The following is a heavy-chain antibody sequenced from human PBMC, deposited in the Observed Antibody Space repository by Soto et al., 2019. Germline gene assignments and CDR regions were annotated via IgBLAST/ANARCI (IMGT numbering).Heavy chain of an antibody. CDR3: ARRRDGYAFFDY. V-gene: IGHV4-4*02. J-gene: IGHJ4*02. CDR2: IYHSGTT. D-gene: IGHD5-12*01. CDR1: GGSISSSNW. Sequence: QVQLQESGPGLVKPSGTLSLTCAVSGGSISSSNWWSWVRQPPGKGLEWIGEIYHSGTTNYNPSLKNRVTISVEKSKNQFSLKLTSVTAADTAVYYCARRRDGYAFFDYWGQGTLVTVSS.